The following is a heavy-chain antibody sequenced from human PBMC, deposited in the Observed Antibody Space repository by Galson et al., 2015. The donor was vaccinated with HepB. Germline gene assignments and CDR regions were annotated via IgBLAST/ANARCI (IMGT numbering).Heavy chain of an antibody. D-gene: IGHD2-15*01. CDR3: ARVSGGVVVVAANNGMDV. CDR2: INPSSGST. V-gene: IGHV1-46*01. Sequence: SVKVSCKASGYTFTSYYMHWVRQAPGQGLEWMGIINPSSGSTSYAQKFQGRVTMTRDTSTSTVYMELSSLRSEDAAVYYCARVSGGVVVVAANNGMDVWGQGTTVTVSS. J-gene: IGHJ6*02. CDR1: GYTFTSYY.